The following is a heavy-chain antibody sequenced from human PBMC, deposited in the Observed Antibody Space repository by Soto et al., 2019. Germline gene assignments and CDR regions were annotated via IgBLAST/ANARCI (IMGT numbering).Heavy chain of an antibody. J-gene: IGHJ4*02. D-gene: IGHD2-21*02. CDR3: ATMGGGGDPFDY. CDR2: IYYSGST. Sequence: QVQLQESGPGLVKPSQTLSLTCTVSGGSISSGGYYWSWIRQHPGKGLEWIGYIYYSGSTYYNPSLKSRVTVSVATSENQFSLTVSSVTAADTAVYYCATMGGGGDPFDYWGQGTLVTVSS. V-gene: IGHV4-31*03. CDR1: GGSISSGGYY.